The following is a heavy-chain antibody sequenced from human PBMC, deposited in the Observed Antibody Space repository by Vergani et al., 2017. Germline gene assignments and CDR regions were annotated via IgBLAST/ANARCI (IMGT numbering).Heavy chain of an antibody. CDR2: ISGSGGST. CDR3: ATSGYDYVPRHVLYYFDY. V-gene: IGHV3-23*01. CDR1: GFTFSSYA. D-gene: IGHD5-12*01. Sequence: EVQLLESGGGLVQPGGSLRLSCAASGFTFSSYAMSWVRQAPGKGLEWVSSISGSGGSTYSADSVKGRFTISRDNANNTLYLQMNSLRAEDTAVYYCATSGYDYVPRHVLYYFDYWGQGTLVTVSS. J-gene: IGHJ4*02.